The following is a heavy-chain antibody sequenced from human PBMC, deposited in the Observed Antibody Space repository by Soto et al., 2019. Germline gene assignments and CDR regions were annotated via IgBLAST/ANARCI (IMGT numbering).Heavy chain of an antibody. CDR2: IYYSGST. CDR3: ARANYFDSSGPFDY. J-gene: IGHJ4*02. V-gene: IGHV4-59*12. D-gene: IGHD3-22*01. CDR1: GGSISSYY. Sequence: SETLSLTCTVSGGSISSYYWSWIRQPPGKGLEWIGYIYYSGSTNYNPSLKSRVTISVDTSKNQFSLKLSSVTAADTAVYYCARANYFDSSGPFDYWGPGTLVTVS.